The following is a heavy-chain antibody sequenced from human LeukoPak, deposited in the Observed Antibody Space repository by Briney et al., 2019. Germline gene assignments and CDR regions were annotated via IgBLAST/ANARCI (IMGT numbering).Heavy chain of an antibody. D-gene: IGHD2-2*01. J-gene: IGHJ4*02. CDR1: GFTFSSYG. CDR3: ASGGAKEGYCSSTSCPVGGY. Sequence: GGSLRLSCAASGFTFSSYGMNWVRQAPGKGLEWVSFISSSSTYIYYADSEKGRFTISRDNAKNSLYLQMNSLRAEDTAVYYCASGGAKEGYCSSTSCPVGGYWGQGTLVTVSS. V-gene: IGHV3-21*01. CDR2: ISSSSTYI.